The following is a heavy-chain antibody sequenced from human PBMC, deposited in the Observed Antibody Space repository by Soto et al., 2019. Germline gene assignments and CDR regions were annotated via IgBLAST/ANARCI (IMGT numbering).Heavy chain of an antibody. D-gene: IGHD3-10*01. J-gene: IGHJ6*02. Sequence: ESLKISCKGSGYSFSSYWIGWVRQMPGKGLEWMGIIYPGDADTRYSPSFQGQVTISADKSISTAYLQWSSLKASDTAMYYCARHRITMVRGVVTYGMDVWGQGTTVTVSS. V-gene: IGHV5-51*01. CDR1: GYSFSSYW. CDR2: IYPGDADT. CDR3: ARHRITMVRGVVTYGMDV.